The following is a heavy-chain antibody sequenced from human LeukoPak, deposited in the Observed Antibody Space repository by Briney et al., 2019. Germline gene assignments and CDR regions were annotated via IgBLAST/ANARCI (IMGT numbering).Heavy chain of an antibody. CDR2: ISGSGGST. V-gene: IGHV3-23*01. Sequence: PGGSLRLSCAASGFTFSSYAMSWVRQAPGKGLEWVSAISGSGGSTYYADSVKGRFTISRDNSKNTLYLQMNSLRAEDTALYYCAKDGDTAMVGGYYFDYWGQGTLVTVSS. CDR1: GFTFSSYA. CDR3: AKDGDTAMVGGYYFDY. D-gene: IGHD5-18*01. J-gene: IGHJ4*02.